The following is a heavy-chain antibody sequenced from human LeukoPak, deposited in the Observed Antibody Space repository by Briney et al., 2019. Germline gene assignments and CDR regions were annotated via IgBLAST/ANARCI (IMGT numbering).Heavy chain of an antibody. CDR3: ASAGYYDSSGLFGAFDI. CDR1: GFTVSSNY. D-gene: IGHD3-22*01. Sequence: GGSLRLSCAASGFTVSSNYMSWVRQAPGKGLEWVSVIYSGGSTYYADSVKGRFTISRDNSKNTLYLQMNSLRAEDTAVYCCASAGYYDSSGLFGAFDIWGQGTMVTVSS. CDR2: IYSGGST. J-gene: IGHJ3*02. V-gene: IGHV3-66*02.